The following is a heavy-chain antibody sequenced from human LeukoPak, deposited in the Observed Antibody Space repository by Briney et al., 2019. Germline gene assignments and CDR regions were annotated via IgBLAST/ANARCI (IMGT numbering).Heavy chain of an antibody. Sequence: PGGSLRLSCAASGFTLSNYWMSWVRQAPGKGLDWVANIKQDGSKLSYVDSVKGRFTVSRDNAKNSLYLQMNSLRAEDTAVYYCARWEARDTWVYDYWGQGTLVTVSS. CDR3: ARWEARDTWVYDY. J-gene: IGHJ4*02. CDR1: GFTLSNYW. D-gene: IGHD1-26*01. CDR2: IKQDGSKL. V-gene: IGHV3-7*01.